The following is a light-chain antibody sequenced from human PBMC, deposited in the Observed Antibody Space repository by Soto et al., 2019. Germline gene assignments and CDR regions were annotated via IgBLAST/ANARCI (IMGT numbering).Light chain of an antibody. CDR1: SSDVGGYNH. Sequence: QSALTQPRSVSASPGQSVTISCTGTSSDVGGYNHVSWYQQHPGKAPKLMIYDVTNRPSGVPDRFSGSKSGNTASLTISGLQAEDEADYYCCSYAGGFYVFGTGTKVTVL. CDR3: CSYAGGFYV. CDR2: DVT. J-gene: IGLJ1*01. V-gene: IGLV2-11*01.